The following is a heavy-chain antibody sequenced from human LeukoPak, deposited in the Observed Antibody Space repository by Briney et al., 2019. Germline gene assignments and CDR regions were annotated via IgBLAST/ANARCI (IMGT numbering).Heavy chain of an antibody. D-gene: IGHD4-17*01. J-gene: IGHJ4*02. V-gene: IGHV1-46*01. CDR1: GYTFTSYY. Sequence: ASVKVSCKASGYTFTSYYMHWVRQAPGQGLEWMGIINPSGGSTSYAQKFQGRVTMTRDTSTSTVYMELSSLRSEDTAVYYCARDKTTTVTTHHFDYWCQGTLVTVSS. CDR2: INPSGGST. CDR3: ARDKTTTVTTHHFDY.